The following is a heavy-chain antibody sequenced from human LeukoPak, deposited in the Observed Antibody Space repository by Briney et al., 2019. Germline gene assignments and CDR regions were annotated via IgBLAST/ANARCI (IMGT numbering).Heavy chain of an antibody. J-gene: IGHJ4*02. V-gene: IGHV4-30-2*01. CDR1: GGSISSGGYS. CDR3: ARHRAFGGVMGDFYFDY. D-gene: IGHD3-16*01. CDR2: IYHSGST. Sequence: PSETLSLTCAVSGGSISSGGYSWSWIRQPPGKGLEWIGYIYHSGSTYYNPSLKSRVTISVDTSKNQFSLKLSSVTAADTAVYYCARHRAFGGVMGDFYFDYWGQGTLVTVSS.